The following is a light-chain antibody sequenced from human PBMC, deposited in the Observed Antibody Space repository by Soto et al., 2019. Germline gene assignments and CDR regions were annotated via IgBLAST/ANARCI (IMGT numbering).Light chain of an antibody. CDR1: QDISNY. Sequence: DIQMTQSPSSLSASVGDRVTITCQASQDISNYLNWYQQKPGKAPKLLIYDASNLETGVPSRFSGSGSETDFTFTISSLQHEDIATYYCQQYDNLPPYTFGQGTKLEIK. CDR3: QQYDNLPPYT. J-gene: IGKJ2*01. V-gene: IGKV1-33*01. CDR2: DAS.